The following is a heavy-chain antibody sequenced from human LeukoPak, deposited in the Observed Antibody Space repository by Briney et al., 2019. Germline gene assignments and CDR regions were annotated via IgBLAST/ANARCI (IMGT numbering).Heavy chain of an antibody. D-gene: IGHD2-15*01. V-gene: IGHV3-74*01. CDR3: ARIPRRYCSGGSCNGPFDP. CDR2: INSDGSST. CDR1: GFTFSSYW. J-gene: IGHJ5*02. Sequence: PGGSLRLSCAASGFTFSSYWMHWVRQAPGKGLVWVSRINSDGSSTSYADSVKGRFTISRDNAKNTLYLQMNSLRAGDTAVYYCARIPRRYCSGGSCNGPFDPWGQGTLVTVSS.